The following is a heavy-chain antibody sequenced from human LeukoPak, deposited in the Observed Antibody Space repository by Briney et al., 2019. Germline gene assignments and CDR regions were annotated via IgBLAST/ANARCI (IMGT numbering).Heavy chain of an antibody. CDR3: ARIWYFGDNNWRYFDY. D-gene: IGHD1-20*01. Sequence: GGSPRLSSAASGCTFKNEWRSWGPQAPEKGLEWVANIDPDRSETQYVDSVKGRFTTSRDNAKNSLFLQMNGLRAEDTAIYYCARIWYFGDNNWRYFDYWGQGTLVTVSS. J-gene: IGHJ4*02. V-gene: IGHV3-7*01. CDR1: GCTFKNEW. CDR2: IDPDRSET.